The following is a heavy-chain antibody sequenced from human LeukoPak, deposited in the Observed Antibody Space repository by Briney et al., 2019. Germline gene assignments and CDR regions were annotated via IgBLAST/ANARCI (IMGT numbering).Heavy chain of an antibody. J-gene: IGHJ6*03. CDR1: GYTFTGYY. V-gene: IGHV1-2*02. CDR3: ARCPRGGGYPLGNYYYYYYMDV. D-gene: IGHD1-26*01. Sequence: ASVKVSCKASGYTFTGYYMHWVRQAPGQGLEWMGWINPNSGGTNYAQKFQGRVTMTRDTSISTAYMELSRLRSDDTAVYYCARCPRGGGYPLGNYYYYYYMDVWGKGTTVTVSS. CDR2: INPNSGGT.